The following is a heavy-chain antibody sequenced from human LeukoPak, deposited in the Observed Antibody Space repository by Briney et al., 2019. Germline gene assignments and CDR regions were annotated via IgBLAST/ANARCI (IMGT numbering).Heavy chain of an antibody. J-gene: IGHJ4*02. CDR3: AKKSGRGYSYGRNYFDY. CDR1: GFTFSSYS. V-gene: IGHV3-21*04. D-gene: IGHD5-18*01. Sequence: GGSLRLSCAASGFTFSSYSMNWVRQAPGKGLEWVSSISSSSSYIYYADSVKGRFTISRDNAKNSLYLQMNSLRAEDTAVYYCAKKSGRGYSYGRNYFDYWGQGTLVTVSS. CDR2: ISSSSSYI.